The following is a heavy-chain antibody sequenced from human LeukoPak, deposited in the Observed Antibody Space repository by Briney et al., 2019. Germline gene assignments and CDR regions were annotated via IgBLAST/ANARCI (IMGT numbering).Heavy chain of an antibody. D-gene: IGHD3-10*01. V-gene: IGHV3-74*01. CDR1: GFTFTAYW. CDR2: INTDGTTT. J-gene: IGHJ5*02. Sequence: GGSLRLSCAASGFTFTAYWMRWVRQAPGKGLVWVSRINTDGTTTNYADSVKGRFTISRDNAKNTVYLQMNSLRVEDTAVYYCARAGGSGSYGRFDPWGQGTLVSVSS. CDR3: ARAGGSGSYGRFDP.